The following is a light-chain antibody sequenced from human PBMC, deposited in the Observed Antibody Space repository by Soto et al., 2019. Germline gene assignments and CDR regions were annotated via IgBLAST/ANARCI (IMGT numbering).Light chain of an antibody. CDR1: SSDVGGYNY. CDR3: GSYTSSSTPFHVV. V-gene: IGLV2-14*01. J-gene: IGLJ2*01. Sequence: QSALTQPASVSGSPGQSITISCTGTSSDVGGYNYVSWYQQHPGKAPKLMIYDVSNRPSGVSNRFSGSKSGNTASLTISGLQAEDEADYYCGSYTSSSTPFHVVFGGGTKLTVL. CDR2: DVS.